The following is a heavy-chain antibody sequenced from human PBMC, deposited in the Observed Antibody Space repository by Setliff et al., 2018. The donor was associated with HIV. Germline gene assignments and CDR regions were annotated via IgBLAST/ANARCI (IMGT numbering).Heavy chain of an antibody. CDR3: ARHSPNVGVRGDAFDI. CDR2: INHSGKT. V-gene: IGHV4-34*01. Sequence: PSETLSLTCAVYGGSFSGYYWTWIRQPPGKGLEWIGDINHSGKTNYNRSLKSRVTISGDTSKKQFSLKLRAVTAADSAVYYCARHSPNVGVRGDAFDIWGQGTVVTVSS. CDR1: GGSFSGYY. J-gene: IGHJ3*02. D-gene: IGHD2-8*01.